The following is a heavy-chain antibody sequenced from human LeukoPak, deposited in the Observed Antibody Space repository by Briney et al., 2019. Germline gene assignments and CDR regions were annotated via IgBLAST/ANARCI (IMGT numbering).Heavy chain of an antibody. CDR2: IYYSGST. Sequence: SETLSLTCTVSGGSISSSSYYWGWIRQPPGKGLEWIGSIYYSGSTYYNPSLKSRVTISVDTSKNQFSLKLSSVTAADTAVYYCARSHKGVRGVISPYYYYYYGMDVWGQGTTVTVSS. J-gene: IGHJ6*02. CDR1: GGSISSSSYY. CDR3: ARSHKGVRGVISPYYYYYYGMDV. V-gene: IGHV4-39*07. D-gene: IGHD3-10*01.